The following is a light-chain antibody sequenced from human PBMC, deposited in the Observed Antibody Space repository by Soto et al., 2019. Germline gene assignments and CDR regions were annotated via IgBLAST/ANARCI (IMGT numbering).Light chain of an antibody. CDR3: QQRHMWPIT. CDR2: DAS. J-gene: IGKJ5*01. CDR1: QSFRGL. Sequence: EVVLTQSPVTLSLSPGERAILSCRSSQSFRGLLAWYQQKPGQAPRLLIYDASNRATGIPPRFSGSGSGTDFTLTISSLEPEDSAVYYCQQRHMWPITFGQGTRLEI. V-gene: IGKV3-11*01.